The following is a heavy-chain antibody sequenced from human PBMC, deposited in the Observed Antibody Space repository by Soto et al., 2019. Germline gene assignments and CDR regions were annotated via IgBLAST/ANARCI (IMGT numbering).Heavy chain of an antibody. J-gene: IGHJ4*02. CDR3: SSTDRYDSASTGWANRFDF. Sequence: EVQLLESGGGLVQPGGSLRLFCAASGFTFSNYAVTWVRQAPGEGLEWVSNLTRDGPAYFGDAEKGRFTISRDNYKNMVYLQMNSLRVDDTAVYYCSSTDRYDSASTGWANRFDFWGQGTLVTVSS. CDR1: GFTFSNYA. V-gene: IGHV3-23*01. CDR2: LTRDGPA. D-gene: IGHD2-8*02.